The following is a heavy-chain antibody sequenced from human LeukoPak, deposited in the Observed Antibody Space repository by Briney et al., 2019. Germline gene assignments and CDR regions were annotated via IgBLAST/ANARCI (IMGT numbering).Heavy chain of an antibody. CDR3: ARDTRGDILTGAHAFDI. V-gene: IGHV4-59*01. CDR2: IYYTGST. Sequence: SETLSLTCTVSGGSISNYYWSWIRQPPGRGLEWIGYIYYTGSTNYKSSLKSRITISVDTSKNQFSLKLSSVTAADTAVYYCARDTRGDILTGAHAFDIWGQGTMVTVSS. J-gene: IGHJ3*02. CDR1: GGSISNYY. D-gene: IGHD3-9*01.